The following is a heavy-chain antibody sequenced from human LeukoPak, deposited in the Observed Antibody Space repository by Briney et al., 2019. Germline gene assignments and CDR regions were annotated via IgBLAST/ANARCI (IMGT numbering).Heavy chain of an antibody. V-gene: IGHV4-38-2*02. CDR1: GYSISSGYY. CDR3: AREVGCSGGSCYPYYYYYYGMDV. J-gene: IGHJ6*04. Sequence: SETLSLTCAVSGYSISSGYYWGWIRQPPGKGLGWIGSIYHSGSTYYNPSLKSRVTISVDTSKNQFSLKLSSVTAADTAVYYCAREVGCSGGSCYPYYYYYYGMDVWGKGTTVTVSS. D-gene: IGHD2-15*01. CDR2: IYHSGST.